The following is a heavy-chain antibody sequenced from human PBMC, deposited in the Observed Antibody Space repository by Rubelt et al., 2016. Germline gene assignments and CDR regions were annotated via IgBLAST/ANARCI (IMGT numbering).Heavy chain of an antibody. D-gene: IGHD2-15*01. J-gene: IGHJ6*02. V-gene: IGHV3-7*03. CDR3: ARAQWVAADDSTYYYYAMDV. Sequence: GKGLEWVANIKFDEIETYSVDSVKGRFTISRDNAKNSLFLQMNSLRAEDTAVYYCARAQWVAADDSTYYYYAMDVWG. CDR2: IKFDEIET.